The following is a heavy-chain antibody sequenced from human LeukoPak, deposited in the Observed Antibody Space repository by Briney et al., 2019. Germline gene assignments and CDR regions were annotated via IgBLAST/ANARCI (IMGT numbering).Heavy chain of an antibody. D-gene: IGHD5-12*01. CDR3: ASFGGSGYAYDAFDI. Sequence: SETLSLTCSVSGGSITDYYWSWIRQSAEKGPECIGRIYTSGSTNYNPSLKSRVTMSVDTSKNQFSLRLNSVTAADTGVYYCASFGGSGYAYDAFDIWGQGTMVTVSS. V-gene: IGHV4-4*07. CDR2: IYTSGST. J-gene: IGHJ3*02. CDR1: GGSITDYY.